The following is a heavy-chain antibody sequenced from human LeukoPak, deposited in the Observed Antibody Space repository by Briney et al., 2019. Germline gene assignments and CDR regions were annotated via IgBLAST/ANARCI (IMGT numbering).Heavy chain of an antibody. CDR1: GYTLTSYD. CDR3: ARGLSGSHLAREY. J-gene: IGHJ4*02. D-gene: IGHD1-26*01. Sequence: ASVTVSCKASGYTLTSYDINWVRQATGQGREWMGWMNPSSGNTGHAQKFQGRVTMTRNTSISTAYMELGSPRSEDTAVYYCARGLSGSHLAREYWGQGTLVTVSS. CDR2: MNPSSGNT. V-gene: IGHV1-8*01.